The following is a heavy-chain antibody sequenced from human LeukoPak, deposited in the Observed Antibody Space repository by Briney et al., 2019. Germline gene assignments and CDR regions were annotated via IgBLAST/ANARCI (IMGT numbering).Heavy chain of an antibody. V-gene: IGHV3-74*03. J-gene: IGHJ5*02. CDR1: GFTLSSYW. CDR2: INGDGSSA. CDR3: AKAHDVVAFDP. D-gene: IGHD2-21*01. Sequence: PGGSLRLSCAASGFTLSSYWMHWVRQAPGKGLVWVSRINGDGSSATYADSVKGRFTISRDNAKNTLYLQMNSLRAEDTAVYYCAKAHDVVAFDPWGQGTLVTVSS.